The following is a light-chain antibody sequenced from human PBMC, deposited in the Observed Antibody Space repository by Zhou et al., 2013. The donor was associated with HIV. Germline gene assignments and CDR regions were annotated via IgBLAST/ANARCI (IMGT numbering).Light chain of an antibody. CDR3: MQGTHWPHT. V-gene: IGKV2-30*02. CDR1: QSLVHSDGYTY. J-gene: IGKJ2*01. CDR2: RIS. Sequence: DVVMTQSPLSLPVILGQSASISCRSNQSLVHSDGYTYLNWFHQRPGQSPRRLRFIRISNRDTGVSMRFSGSGSGADFTLDISRVEAGDIGMYYCMQGTHWPHTFGQGTKAGGQT.